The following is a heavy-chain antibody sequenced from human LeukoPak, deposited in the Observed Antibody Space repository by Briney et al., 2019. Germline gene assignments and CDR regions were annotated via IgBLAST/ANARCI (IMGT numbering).Heavy chain of an antibody. CDR1: GLIFSSYS. Sequence: GGSLRLSCAASGLIFSSYSMNWVRQAPGKGLEWVSYISFSGSTIYYAESVKGRFTISRVNAKNSLYLQMSSLRAEDTAVYYCVPLIGVIPGGNWFDPWGQGTLVTVSS. CDR3: VPLIGVIPGGNWFDP. CDR2: ISFSGSTI. V-gene: IGHV3-48*01. D-gene: IGHD3-3*01. J-gene: IGHJ5*02.